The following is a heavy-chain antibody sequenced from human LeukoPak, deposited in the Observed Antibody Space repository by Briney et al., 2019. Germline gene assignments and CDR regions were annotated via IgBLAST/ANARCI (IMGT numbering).Heavy chain of an antibody. CDR1: GGFISNYY. D-gene: IGHD6-19*01. Sequence: PSETLSLTCTVSGGFISNYYWSWIRQPPGKGLEWIAYIYYSGSTNYSPSLKSRLTISVDTSKNQLSLKLRSVTAADTAVYYCAGGLQWLAHDYWGQGTLVTVSS. CDR3: AGGLQWLAHDY. J-gene: IGHJ4*02. CDR2: IYYSGST. V-gene: IGHV4-59*08.